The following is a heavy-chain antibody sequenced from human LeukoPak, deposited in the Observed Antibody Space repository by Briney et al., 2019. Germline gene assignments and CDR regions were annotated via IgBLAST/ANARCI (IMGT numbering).Heavy chain of an antibody. J-gene: IGHJ4*02. Sequence: PSETLSLTCTVSGGSISSYYWSWIRQPPGKGLEWIGYIYYSGSTNYNPSLKSRVTISVDTSKNQFSLKLSSVTAADTAVYYCAGQVDTAMGPFDYWGQGTLVTASS. CDR1: GGSISSYY. CDR3: AGQVDTAMGPFDY. CDR2: IYYSGST. D-gene: IGHD5-18*01. V-gene: IGHV4-59*01.